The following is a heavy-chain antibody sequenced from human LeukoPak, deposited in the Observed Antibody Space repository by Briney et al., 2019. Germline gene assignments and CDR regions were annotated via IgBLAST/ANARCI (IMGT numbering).Heavy chain of an antibody. CDR1: GFTFDDYA. Sequence: PGGSLRLSCAASGFTFDDYAMHWVRQAPGKGLEWVSGISWNSGSIGYADSVKGRFTISRDNAKNSLYLQMNSLRAEDTALYYCAKEDYDFWSGHANGMDVWGQGTTVTVSS. CDR2: ISWNSGSI. CDR3: AKEDYDFWSGHANGMDV. V-gene: IGHV3-9*01. J-gene: IGHJ6*02. D-gene: IGHD3-3*01.